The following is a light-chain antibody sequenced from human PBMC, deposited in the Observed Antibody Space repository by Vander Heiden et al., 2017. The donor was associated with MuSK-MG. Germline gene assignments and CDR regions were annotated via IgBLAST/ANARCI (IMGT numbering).Light chain of an antibody. CDR3: PQFASDPRPT. V-gene: IGKV1-39*01. J-gene: IGKJ5*01. CDR1: QSIRSY. Sequence: DMHMSQCPSSLYASVGDRVTITCRASQSIRSYLNWYKQKPGKAPKLLIYAAPSLQSGVPSRLSGSRFRIHSTLTISSRQLAASATHSSPQFASDPRPTFGPGTRLEIK. CDR2: AAP.